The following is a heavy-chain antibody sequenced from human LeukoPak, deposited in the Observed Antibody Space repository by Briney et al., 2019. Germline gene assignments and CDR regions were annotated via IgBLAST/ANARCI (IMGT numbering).Heavy chain of an antibody. CDR3: AKGTYSSSGYYYYYMDV. CDR2: ISGSGGST. Sequence: SGGSLRLSCAASGFTFSSYAMSWVRKAPGKGLEWVSAISGSGGSTYYADSVKGRFTISRDNSKNTLYLQMNSLRAEDTAVYYCAKGTYSSSGYYYYYMDVWGKGTTVTVSS. V-gene: IGHV3-23*01. CDR1: GFTFSSYA. D-gene: IGHD6-6*01. J-gene: IGHJ6*03.